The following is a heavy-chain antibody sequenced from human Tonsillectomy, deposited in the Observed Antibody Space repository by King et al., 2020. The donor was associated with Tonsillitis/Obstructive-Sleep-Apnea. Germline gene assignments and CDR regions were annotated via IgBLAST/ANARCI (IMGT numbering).Heavy chain of an antibody. D-gene: IGHD2-8*01. Sequence: VQLQESGPGLVKPSETLSLTCTVSGGSISTYHWSWIRQPPGKGLEWIGYIYYSGSTNYNPSLKSRVTISVDTSKNQFSLNLRSVTAADTAVDYCARDMVLEAGGDAFDVWGQGTMVTVSS. CDR3: ARDMVLEAGGDAFDV. CDR2: IYYSGST. J-gene: IGHJ3*01. V-gene: IGHV4-59*01. CDR1: GGSISTYH.